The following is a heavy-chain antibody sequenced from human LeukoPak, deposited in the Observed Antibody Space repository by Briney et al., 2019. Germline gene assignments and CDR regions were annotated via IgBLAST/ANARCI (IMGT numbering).Heavy chain of an antibody. D-gene: IGHD3-10*02. CDR3: AELGITMIGGV. J-gene: IGHJ6*04. CDR2: ISSSGSTI. V-gene: IGHV3-48*04. CDR1: GITFSNAW. Sequence: GGSLRLSCAASGITFSNAWMTWVRQAPGKGLEWVSYISSSGSTIYYADSVKGRFTISRDNAKNSLYLQMNSLRAEDTAVYYCAELGITMIGGVWGKGTTVTISS.